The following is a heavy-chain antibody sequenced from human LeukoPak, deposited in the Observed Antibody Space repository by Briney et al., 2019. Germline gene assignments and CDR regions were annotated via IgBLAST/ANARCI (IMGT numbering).Heavy chain of an antibody. Sequence: PSETLSLTCTVSGGSISSGGYYWSWIRQPPGKGLEWIGYIYYSGSTYYNPSLKSRVTISVDTSKNQFSLKLSSVTAADTAVYYCARVGPETYYYDSSGNYFDYWGQGTLVTVSS. D-gene: IGHD3-22*01. V-gene: IGHV4-30-4*08. CDR3: ARVGPETYYYDSSGNYFDY. J-gene: IGHJ4*02. CDR1: GGSISSGGYY. CDR2: IYYSGST.